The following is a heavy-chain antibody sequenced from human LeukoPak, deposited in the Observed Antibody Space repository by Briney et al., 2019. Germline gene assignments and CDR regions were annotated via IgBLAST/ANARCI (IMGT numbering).Heavy chain of an antibody. CDR1: GYTLTELS. Sequence: ASVKVSCKVSGYTLTELSMHWVRQAPGQGLEWMGRIIPILGIANYAQKFQGRVTITADKSTSTAYMELSSLRSEDTAVYYCARDGDIVVVPAAIGETNWFDPWGQGTLVTVSS. CDR3: ARDGDIVVVPAAIGETNWFDP. V-gene: IGHV1-69*04. CDR2: IIPILGIA. J-gene: IGHJ5*02. D-gene: IGHD2-2*01.